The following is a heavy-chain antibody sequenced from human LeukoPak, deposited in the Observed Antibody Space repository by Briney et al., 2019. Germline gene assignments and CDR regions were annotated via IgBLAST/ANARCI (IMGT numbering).Heavy chain of an antibody. CDR2: IYYSGST. J-gene: IGHJ4*02. D-gene: IGHD5-24*01. Sequence: XVSGGSLSXXXXXWGXXRQPXXXGXXXXGYIYYSGSTNYNPSLKSRVTISVDTSKNQFSLKLSSVTAADTAVYYCARAGTGRDGYPFDYWGQGTLVTVSS. CDR3: ARAGTGRDGYPFDY. V-gene: IGHV4-61*01. CDR1: GGSLSXXXXX.